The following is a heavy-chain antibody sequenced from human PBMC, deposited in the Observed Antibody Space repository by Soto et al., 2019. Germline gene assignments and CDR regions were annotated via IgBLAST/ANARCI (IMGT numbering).Heavy chain of an antibody. CDR2: IYYSGST. V-gene: IGHV4-59*01. CDR3: TRCVPRRLQSDYYYYRMDV. Sequence: QVQLQESGPGLVKPSETLSLTCTVSGGSISSYYWSWIRQPPGKGLEWIGYIYYSGSTNYNPSLKCRLTISVDESKKQFSLKLSSVTAADTSEYYCTRCVPRRLQSDYYYYRMDVWGQGTTVTVFS. J-gene: IGHJ6*02. D-gene: IGHD6-25*01. CDR1: GGSISSYY.